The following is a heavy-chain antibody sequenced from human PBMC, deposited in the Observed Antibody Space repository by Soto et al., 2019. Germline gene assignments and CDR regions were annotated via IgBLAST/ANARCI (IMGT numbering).Heavy chain of an antibody. CDR1: GFTFSSYW. CDR2: IKQDGSEK. V-gene: IGHV3-7*01. D-gene: IGHD2-2*01. CDR3: ASQGDIVVVPAAISY. J-gene: IGHJ4*02. Sequence: GGSLRLSCAASGFTFSSYWMSWVRQAPGKGLEWVANIKQDGSEKYYVDSVKGRFTISRDNAKNSLYLQMNSLRAEDTAVYYCASQGDIVVVPAAISYWGQGTLVTVSS.